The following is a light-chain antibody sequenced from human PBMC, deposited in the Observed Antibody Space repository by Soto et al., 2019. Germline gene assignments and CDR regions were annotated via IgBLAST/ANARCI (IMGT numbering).Light chain of an antibody. V-gene: IGLV2-23*02. Sequence: QSVLTQPASVSGTPGQAITIYCTGTSSDVGNYNLVSWYQQHPGKAPKLMIYEVTKRPSGVSNRVSGSKSGNTASLTISGLQAEDEADYYCCSYAGSDTVLFGGGTKVTVL. CDR3: CSYAGSDTVL. CDR2: EVT. CDR1: SSDVGNYNL. J-gene: IGLJ2*01.